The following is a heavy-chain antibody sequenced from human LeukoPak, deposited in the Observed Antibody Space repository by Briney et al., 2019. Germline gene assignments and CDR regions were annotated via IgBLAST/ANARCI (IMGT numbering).Heavy chain of an antibody. CDR1: GFTFSDYY. J-gene: IGHJ4*02. D-gene: IGHD3-22*01. CDR2: ISSSGSTI. Sequence: GGSLRLSCAASGFTFSDYYMSWIRQAPGKGLGWVSYISSSGSTIYYADSVKGRFTISRDNAKNSLYLQMNSLRAEDTAVYYCARVTEVYYDSSGYSDYWGQGTLVTVSS. CDR3: ARVTEVYYDSSGYSDY. V-gene: IGHV3-11*01.